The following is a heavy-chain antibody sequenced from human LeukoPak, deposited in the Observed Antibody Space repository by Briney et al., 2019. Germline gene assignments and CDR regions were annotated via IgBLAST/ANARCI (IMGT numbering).Heavy chain of an antibody. V-gene: IGHV3-49*04. CDR3: TRDRSDVVVPAANHY. CDR1: GFTFGDYA. D-gene: IGHD2-2*01. J-gene: IGHJ4*02. Sequence: PGGSLRLSCTASGFTFGDYAMSWVRQAPGKGLEWVGFIRSKAYGGTTEYAASVKGRFTISRDDSKSIAYLQMNSLKTEDTAVYYCTRDRSDVVVPAANHYWGQGTLVTVSS. CDR2: IRSKAYGGTT.